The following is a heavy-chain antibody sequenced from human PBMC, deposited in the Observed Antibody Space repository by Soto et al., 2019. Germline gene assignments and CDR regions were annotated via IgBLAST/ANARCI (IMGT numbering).Heavy chain of an antibody. Sequence: EVQLVESEGGLVQPGGSLRLSCAASGFTFSYYWMHWVRQAPGQGLVWVSRIHSDGSSTTYADSVKGRFTISRDNAKNTLYLQMNSLRADDTAVYYCASCDRGAFDLWGQGTMVIVSS. V-gene: IGHV3-74*01. J-gene: IGHJ3*01. CDR3: ASCDRGAFDL. D-gene: IGHD2-21*02. CDR2: IHSDGSST. CDR1: GFTFSYYW.